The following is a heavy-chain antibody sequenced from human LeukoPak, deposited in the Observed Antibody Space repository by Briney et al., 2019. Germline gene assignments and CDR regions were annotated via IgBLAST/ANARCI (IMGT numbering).Heavy chain of an antibody. J-gene: IGHJ4*02. CDR1: GFTFSSYW. CDR2: IRYDGSNK. CDR3: AKFSRDRSPFDY. V-gene: IGHV3-30*02. Sequence: GGSLRLSCAASGFTFSSYWMSWVRQAPGKGLEWVAFIRYDGSNKYYADSVKGRFTISRDNSKNTLYLQMNSLRAEDTAVYYCAKFSRDRSPFDYWGQGTLVTVSS.